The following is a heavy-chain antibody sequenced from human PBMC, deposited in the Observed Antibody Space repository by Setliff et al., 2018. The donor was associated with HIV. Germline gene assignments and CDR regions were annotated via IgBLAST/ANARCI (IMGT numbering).Heavy chain of an antibody. CDR3: ARSSRGYCSGGSCYGFDP. V-gene: IGHV4-39*07. Sequence: SETLSLTCTVSGVSTSSTTYYWGWIRQPPGKGLEWIGYIYYTGSTYYSPSLKSRVTISVDTSKNQFSLKLSSVTAADTAVYYCARSSRGYCSGGSCYGFDPWGQGNLVTVSS. CDR2: IYYTGST. J-gene: IGHJ5*02. CDR1: GVSTSSTTYY. D-gene: IGHD2-15*01.